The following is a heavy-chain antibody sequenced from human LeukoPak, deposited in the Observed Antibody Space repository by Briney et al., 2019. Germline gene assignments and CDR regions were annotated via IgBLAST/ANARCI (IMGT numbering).Heavy chain of an antibody. CDR2: IKQDGSEK. CDR1: GFTFSSYW. D-gene: IGHD3-22*01. J-gene: IGHJ3*02. V-gene: IGHV3-7*01. CDR3: ARDGSSYYYDSSGYGAFDI. Sequence: GGSLRLSCAASGFTFSSYWMSWVRQAPGKGLEWVANIKQDGSEKYYVDSVKGRFTISRGTAKNSLYLQMNSLRAEDTAVYYCARDGSSYYYDSSGYGAFDIWGQGTMVTVSS.